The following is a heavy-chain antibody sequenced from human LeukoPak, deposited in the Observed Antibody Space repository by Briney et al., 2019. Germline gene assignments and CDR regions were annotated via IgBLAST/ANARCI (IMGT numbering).Heavy chain of an antibody. Sequence: SETLSLTCTVSGGSISSYYWSWIRQPPGKGLEWIGYIYYSGSTYYNPSLKSRVTISVDTSKNQFSLKLSSVTAADTAVYYCAIANWAAPYFDYWGQGTLVTVSS. CDR3: AIANWAAPYFDY. CDR1: GGSISSYY. CDR2: IYYSGST. V-gene: IGHV4-59*08. J-gene: IGHJ4*02. D-gene: IGHD7-27*01.